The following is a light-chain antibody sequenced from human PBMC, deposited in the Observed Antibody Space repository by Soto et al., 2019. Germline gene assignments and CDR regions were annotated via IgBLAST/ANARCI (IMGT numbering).Light chain of an antibody. CDR1: QSVSSD. V-gene: IGKV3-15*01. Sequence: EIVMTQSPATLSVSPGERATLSCRASQSVSSDLAWYQQKPGQAPRLLIYGASTRATGIPARFSGSGSGTDFTLSISSLQPGDVGIYSCQQYHTWPPGTFGQGTKVAIK. CDR3: QQYHTWPPGT. J-gene: IGKJ1*01. CDR2: GAS.